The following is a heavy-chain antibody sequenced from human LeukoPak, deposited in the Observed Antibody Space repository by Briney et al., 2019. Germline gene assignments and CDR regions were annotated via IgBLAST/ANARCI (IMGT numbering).Heavy chain of an antibody. V-gene: IGHV4-4*02. Sequence: SETLSLTCAVSGGSITTTNWWSWVRQPPGKGLEWIGEVHLSGATNYNLSLESQVSMSIDKSKNHLSLEVTSVTAADTAIYYCTRESGAFSPFGFWGQGTLVTVSS. CDR2: VHLSGAT. J-gene: IGHJ4*02. CDR1: GGSITTTNW. D-gene: IGHD1-26*01. CDR3: TRESGAFSPFGF.